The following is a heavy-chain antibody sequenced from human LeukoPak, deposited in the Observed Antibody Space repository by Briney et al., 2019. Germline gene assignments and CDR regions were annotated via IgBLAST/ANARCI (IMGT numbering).Heavy chain of an antibody. CDR1: GDSISSGSYY. V-gene: IGHV4-61*02. CDR3: ARDAWFGAGRTFAY. J-gene: IGHJ4*02. Sequence: SETLSLTCSVSGDSISSGSYYWSWIRQPAGKGLEWIGRIYTRSTNYIPSLKSRLIISVDTSKNQFSLRLSSVTAADTAVYYCARDAWFGAGRTFAYWGQGTLVTVSS. CDR2: IYTRST. D-gene: IGHD3-10*01.